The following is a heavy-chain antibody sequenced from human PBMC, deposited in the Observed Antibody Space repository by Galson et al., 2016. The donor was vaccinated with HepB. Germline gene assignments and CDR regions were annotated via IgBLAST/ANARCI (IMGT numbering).Heavy chain of an antibody. J-gene: IGHJ6*03. V-gene: IGHV3-53*01. Sequence: SLRLSCAASGFAVSRNQMTWVRQAPGKGLEWVSVIYTGGSTYYGDSVKGRFTISRDNSKNTLYLQMNSLSAEDTAVYYCARDNFYGSGTYPPYYYYMDVWGKGTTVTVSS. CDR3: ARDNFYGSGTYPPYYYYMDV. CDR1: GFAVSRNQ. D-gene: IGHD3-10*01. CDR2: IYTGGST.